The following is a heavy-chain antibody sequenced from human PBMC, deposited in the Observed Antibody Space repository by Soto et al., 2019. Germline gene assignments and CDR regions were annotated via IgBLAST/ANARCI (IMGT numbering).Heavy chain of an antibody. CDR1: GYTFTSYG. CDR2: IIPIFGTA. Sequence: SVKVSCKASGYTFTSYGISWVRQAPGQGLEWMGGIIPIFGTANYAQKFQGRVTITADKSTSTAYMELSSLRSEDTAVYYCARDGDGSGSYYYYYGMDVWGQGTTVTVSS. CDR3: ARDGDGSGSYYYYYGMDV. V-gene: IGHV1-69*06. D-gene: IGHD3-10*01. J-gene: IGHJ6*02.